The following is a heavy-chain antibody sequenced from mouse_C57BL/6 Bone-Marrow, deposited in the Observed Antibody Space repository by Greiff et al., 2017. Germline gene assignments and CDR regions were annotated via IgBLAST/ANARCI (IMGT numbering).Heavy chain of an antibody. J-gene: IGHJ1*03. CDR1: GFSFNTYA. CDR2: IRSKSNNYAT. D-gene: IGHD1-1*01. Sequence: EVKLVESGGGLVQPKGSLKLSCAASGFSFNTYAMNWVRQAPGKGLEWVARIRSKSNNYATYYADSVKDRFTISRDDSESMLYLQMNNLKTEDTAMYYCVRTGYGSSAWYFDVWGTGTTVTVSS. CDR3: VRTGYGSSAWYFDV. V-gene: IGHV10-1*01.